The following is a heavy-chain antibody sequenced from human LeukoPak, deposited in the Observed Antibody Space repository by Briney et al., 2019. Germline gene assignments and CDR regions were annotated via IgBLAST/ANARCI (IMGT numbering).Heavy chain of an antibody. CDR2: IKQDGSEK. CDR3: ARDRDYYYYMDV. J-gene: IGHJ6*03. V-gene: IGHV3-7*01. Sequence: GGSLRLSCAASGFTFSSYWMSWVRQAPGKGVEWVADIKQDGSEKYYVDSVKGRFTISRDNAKNSLYLQMNSLRAEDTAVYYCARDRDYYYYMDVWGKGTTVTVSS. CDR1: GFTFSSYW. D-gene: IGHD3-10*01.